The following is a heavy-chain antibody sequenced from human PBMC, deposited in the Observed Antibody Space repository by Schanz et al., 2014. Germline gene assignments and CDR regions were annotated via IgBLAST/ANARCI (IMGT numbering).Heavy chain of an antibody. Sequence: VQLVESGGGVVQFGRSLRLSCAASGFTFSSYAMSWVRQAPGKGLEWVSDISSGSSYANYADSVKGRFTISRDNAKNSLYLQMNSLRAEDTAVYYCARDLEGYDGGGGGFDPWGQGTLVTVSS. J-gene: IGHJ5*02. D-gene: IGHD2-21*01. CDR2: ISSGSSYA. CDR3: ARDLEGYDGGGGGFDP. CDR1: GFTFSSYA. V-gene: IGHV3-21*05.